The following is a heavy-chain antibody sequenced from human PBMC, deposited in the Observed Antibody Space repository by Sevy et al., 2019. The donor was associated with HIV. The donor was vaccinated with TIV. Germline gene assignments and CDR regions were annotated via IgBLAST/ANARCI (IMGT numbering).Heavy chain of an antibody. V-gene: IGHV3-7*01. Sequence: GGSLRLSCIASGFTFSWGWMSWVRQAPGKGLESVAKIDQDGSVKDYVDSVKGRFTISRDNVKNSLYLQMNSLRPEDTAKYYCAGHGYYYAMDVWGQGTTVTVSS. CDR1: GFTFSWGW. J-gene: IGHJ6*02. CDR2: IDQDGSVK. CDR3: AGHGYYYAMDV.